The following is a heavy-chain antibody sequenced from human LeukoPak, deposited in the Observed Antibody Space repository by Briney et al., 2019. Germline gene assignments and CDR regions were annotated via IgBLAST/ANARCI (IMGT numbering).Heavy chain of an antibody. CDR1: GGSISSYY. CDR3: ARQTLEFDP. CDR2: IYYSGST. Sequence: PSETLSLTCTVSGGSISSYYWSWIRQPPGKGLEWIGYIYYSGSTSYNPSLKSRVTISVDTSKNQFSLKLSSVTAADTAVYYCARQTLEFDPWGQGTLVTVSS. D-gene: IGHD2/OR15-2a*01. V-gene: IGHV4-59*08. J-gene: IGHJ5*02.